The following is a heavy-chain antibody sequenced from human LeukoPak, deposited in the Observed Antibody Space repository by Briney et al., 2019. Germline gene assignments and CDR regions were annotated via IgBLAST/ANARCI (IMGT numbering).Heavy chain of an antibody. CDR2: IYHSGST. V-gene: IGHV4-59*01. Sequence: SETLSLTCTVSGDSISTYYWSWIRQPPGKGLEWIGYIYHSGSTKYNPSLKSRVTISVDTSKNQFSLKLTSMTAADTALYYCARNYYGSGSFYVHNWGQGILVTVSA. CDR1: GDSISTYY. D-gene: IGHD3-10*01. J-gene: IGHJ4*02. CDR3: ARNYYGSGSFYVHN.